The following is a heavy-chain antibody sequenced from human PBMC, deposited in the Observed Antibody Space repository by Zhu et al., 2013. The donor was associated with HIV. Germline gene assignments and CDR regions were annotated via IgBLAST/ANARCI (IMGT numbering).Heavy chain of an antibody. CDR3: ARDMTAGDGYIDFGY. D-gene: IGHD5-12*01. CDR1: GFTFSSYA. J-gene: IGHJ4*02. CDR2: ISYDGSNK. V-gene: IGHV3-30-3*01. Sequence: QVQLVESGGGVVQPGRSLRLSCAASGFTFSSYAMHWVRQAPGKGLEWVAVISYDGSNKYYADSVKGRFTISRDNSKNTLYLQMNSLRAEDTAVYYCARDMTAGDGYIDFGYWGQGTLVTVSS.